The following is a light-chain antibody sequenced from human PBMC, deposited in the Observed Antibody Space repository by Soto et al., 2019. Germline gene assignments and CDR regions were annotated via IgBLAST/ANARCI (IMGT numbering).Light chain of an antibody. Sequence: DIQMTQSPSTLSASVGDRITITCRASQSISGWLAWYQQKPGKAPNLLIFDASSLESGVPSRFSGSGSGTDFTLTISSLHPDDFGTYYCQQSYSTPWTFGQGTKVEIK. CDR1: QSISGW. CDR2: DAS. V-gene: IGKV1-5*01. CDR3: QQSYSTPWT. J-gene: IGKJ1*01.